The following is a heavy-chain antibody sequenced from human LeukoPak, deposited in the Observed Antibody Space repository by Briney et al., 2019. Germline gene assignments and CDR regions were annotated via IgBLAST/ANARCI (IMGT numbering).Heavy chain of an antibody. CDR2: IKSKTDGGTT. CDR1: GFTFSNAW. CDR3: TASITMIVVALNWFDP. Sequence: GGSLRLSCAASGFTFSNAWMSWVRQAPGKGLEWVGRIKSKTDGGTTDYAAPVEGRFTISRDDSKNTLYLQMNSLKTEGTAVYYCTASITMIVVALNWFDPWGQGTLVTVSS. J-gene: IGHJ5*02. D-gene: IGHD3-22*01. V-gene: IGHV3-15*01.